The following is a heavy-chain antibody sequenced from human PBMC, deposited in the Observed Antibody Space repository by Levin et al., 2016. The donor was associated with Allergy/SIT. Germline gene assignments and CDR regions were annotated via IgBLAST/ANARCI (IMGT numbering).Heavy chain of an antibody. CDR3: ARDRVTEVATSPDY. CDR2: IWYDGSNK. Sequence: WIRQPPGKGLEWVAVIWYDGSNKYYADSVKGRFTISRDNSKNTLYLQMNSLRAEDTAVYYCARDRVTEVATSPDYWGQGTLVTVSS. J-gene: IGHJ4*02. V-gene: IGHV3-33*01. D-gene: IGHD5-12*01.